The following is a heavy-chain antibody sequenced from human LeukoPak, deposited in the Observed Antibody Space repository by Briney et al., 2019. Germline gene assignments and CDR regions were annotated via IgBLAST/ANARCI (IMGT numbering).Heavy chain of an antibody. CDR2: ISSSGSNI. CDR3: ARGRSTVTPHDAFDI. V-gene: IGHV3-48*03. Sequence: GGSLRLSCAASGFTFSSYEMNWVRQAPGKGLEWVSYISSSGSNIKYADSVKGRFTISRGNAKNSVYLQMNSLRAEDTAVYYCARGRSTVTPHDAFDIWGQGTMVTVSS. J-gene: IGHJ3*02. D-gene: IGHD4-17*01. CDR1: GFTFSSYE.